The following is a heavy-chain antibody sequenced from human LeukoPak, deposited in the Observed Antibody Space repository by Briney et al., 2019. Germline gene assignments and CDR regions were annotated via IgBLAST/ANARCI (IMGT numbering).Heavy chain of an antibody. D-gene: IGHD6-19*01. CDR3: ARSQWLGAFNI. CDR2: IYYSGST. V-gene: IGHV4-61*08. J-gene: IGHJ3*02. CDR1: GGSISSGGYY. Sequence: SETLSLTCTVSGGSISSGGYYWSWIRQPPGKGLEWIGYIYYSGSTNYNPSLRSRVTISVDTSKNQFSLKLSSVTAADTAVYYCARSQWLGAFNICGQGTMVTVSS.